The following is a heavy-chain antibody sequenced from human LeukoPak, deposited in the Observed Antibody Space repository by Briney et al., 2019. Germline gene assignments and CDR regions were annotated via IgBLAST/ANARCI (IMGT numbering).Heavy chain of an antibody. V-gene: IGHV1-2*02. CDR3: ARVRVGATQSGAFDI. J-gene: IGHJ3*02. CDR1: GYTFTGHY. Sequence: ASVKVSCKASGYTFTGHYMHWVRQAHGQGLEWMGWINPNSGGTNYAQKFQGRVTMTRDTSISTAYMELSRLRSDDAAVYYCARVRVGATQSGAFDIWGQGTLVTVSS. CDR2: INPNSGGT. D-gene: IGHD1-26*01.